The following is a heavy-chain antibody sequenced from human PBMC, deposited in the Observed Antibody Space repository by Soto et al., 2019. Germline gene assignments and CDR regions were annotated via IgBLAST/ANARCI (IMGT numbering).Heavy chain of an antibody. D-gene: IGHD6-13*01. CDR3: ARDVGGYRSSWSPSYFDY. Sequence: QVQLQESGPGLVKPSQTLSLTCTVSGGSISSGVHYWSWIRQHPGKGLEWIGYIYYRGSTYYNPSLESRVTISVDTSQSQFSLKLSSVTAADTAVYYCARDVGGYRSSWSPSYFDYWGQGTLVTVSS. J-gene: IGHJ4*02. CDR2: IYYRGST. CDR1: GGSISSGVHY. V-gene: IGHV4-31*03.